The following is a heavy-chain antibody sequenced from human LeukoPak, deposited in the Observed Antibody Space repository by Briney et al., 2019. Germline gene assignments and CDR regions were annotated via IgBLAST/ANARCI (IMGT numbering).Heavy chain of an antibody. Sequence: SETLSLTCTVSGGSISSSSDYWGWIRQPPGKGLEWIGSIYYSGSAYYNPSLKSRVTISVDTSKNQFSLKLSSVTAADTAVYYCARHGYYYYYMDVWGKGTTVTVSS. V-gene: IGHV4-39*01. CDR3: ARHGYYYYYMDV. CDR2: IYYSGSA. CDR1: GGSISSSSDY. J-gene: IGHJ6*03.